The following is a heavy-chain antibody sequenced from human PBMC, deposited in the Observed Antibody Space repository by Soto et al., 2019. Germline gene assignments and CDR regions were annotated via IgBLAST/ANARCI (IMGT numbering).Heavy chain of an antibody. CDR2: IHFSGST. Sequence: SETLSLTCTVSGGSISGYYWSWIRQFPGKGLEWIGYIHFSGSTDYNPSLKSRVTISVDTSRDQFSLKLTSVTAADTAVYYCARVTESHFSYYDSTGYYYLFDYWGQGTLVTVSS. CDR3: ARVTESHFSYYDSTGYYYLFDY. J-gene: IGHJ4*02. CDR1: GGSISGYY. V-gene: IGHV4-59*01. D-gene: IGHD3-22*01.